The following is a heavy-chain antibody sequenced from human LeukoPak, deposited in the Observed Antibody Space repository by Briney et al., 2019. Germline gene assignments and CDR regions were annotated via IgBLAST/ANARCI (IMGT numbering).Heavy chain of an antibody. Sequence: GGSLRLSCAASGLTFGSYGMHWVCQVPGNGLEWVTFIRYDGSDKYYADSVKGRFTISRDNSKNTLYLQMNSLRPEDTGVYYCAKDFDYGGKFIDYWGQGTLVTVSS. J-gene: IGHJ4*02. V-gene: IGHV3-30*02. CDR1: GLTFGSYG. CDR2: IRYDGSDK. CDR3: AKDFDYGGKFIDY. D-gene: IGHD4-23*01.